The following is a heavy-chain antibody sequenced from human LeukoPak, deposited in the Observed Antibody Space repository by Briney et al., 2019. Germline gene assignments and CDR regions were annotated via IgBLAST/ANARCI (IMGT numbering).Heavy chain of an antibody. CDR1: GFIFSDYA. V-gene: IGHV3-23*01. D-gene: IGHD2-2*01. J-gene: IGHJ4*02. CDR2: ISASGVST. Sequence: GGSLRLSCAASGFIFSDYAMSWVRQAPGKGLEWVSGISASGVSTYHADSVKGRFTISRDKSTEKVYLQMNSLRVEDTAVYFCAKGDCSSTNCYPDYWGQGILVTVPS. CDR3: AKGDCSSTNCYPDY.